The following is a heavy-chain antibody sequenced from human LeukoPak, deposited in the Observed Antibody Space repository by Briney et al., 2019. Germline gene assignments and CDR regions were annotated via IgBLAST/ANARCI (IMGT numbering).Heavy chain of an antibody. D-gene: IGHD1-1*01. V-gene: IGHV4-39*01. CDR3: ARNDDYYYGMDV. CDR1: GGFISNKTYS. CDR2: YYSGTT. Sequence: SETLSLTCNVSGGFISNKTYSWGWIRQPPGKGLEWIGLYYSGTTYYNPSPKSRVTMYADTSKSQFSLKLTSVTAADTAVYYCARNDDYYYGMDVWGQGTTVTVSS. J-gene: IGHJ6*02.